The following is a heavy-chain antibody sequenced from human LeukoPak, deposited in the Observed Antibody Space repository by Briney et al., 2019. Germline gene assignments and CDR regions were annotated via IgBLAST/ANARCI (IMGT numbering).Heavy chain of an antibody. CDR2: IYTSGST. CDR3: ARGNYDFWSGPPYYYYMDV. D-gene: IGHD3-3*01. CDR1: GGSLSSYY. V-gene: IGHV4-4*07. Sequence: PSETLSLTCLVSGGSLSSYYWSWIRQPAGKGLEWIGRIYTSGSTNYNPSLKSRVTMSEDTSKNQFSLKLSSVTAADTAVYYCARGNYDFWSGPPYYYYMDVWGKGDTVTVSS. J-gene: IGHJ6*03.